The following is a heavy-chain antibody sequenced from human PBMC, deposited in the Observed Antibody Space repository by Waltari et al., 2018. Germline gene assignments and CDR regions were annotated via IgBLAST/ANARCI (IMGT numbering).Heavy chain of an antibody. J-gene: IGHJ6*02. V-gene: IGHV1-69*12. D-gene: IGHD4-17*01. CDR3: ARGHPPGGDYVYYYYGLDL. CDR1: GGTFSTYV. CDR2: IIPTFGTA. Sequence: VQLVQSGAEVKEPGSSVKVSCKASGGTFSTYVIIWVRHAPGQGLEWMGGIIPTFGTANHEQKFQGRVTITADESTRTVYMDLNRLRSEDTAVYYGARGHPPGGDYVYYYYGLDLWGQGTTVTVSS.